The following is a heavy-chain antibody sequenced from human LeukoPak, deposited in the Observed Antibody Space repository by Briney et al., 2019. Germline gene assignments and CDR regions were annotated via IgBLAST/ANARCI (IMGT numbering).Heavy chain of an antibody. CDR3: ARCTTGRTFGSLREIKRSREIDY. CDR2: ITRSSRII. J-gene: IGHJ4*02. CDR1: GFTFSNFE. V-gene: IGHV3-48*03. D-gene: IGHD1-1*01. Sequence: GGSLRLSCAASGFTFSNFEMNWVRQIPGKGLEWLSFITRSSRIIYYADSVKGRFTISRDNANNSLHLQMNSLRVEDTAVYYCARCTTGRTFGSLREIKRSREIDYWGQGTLVTVSS.